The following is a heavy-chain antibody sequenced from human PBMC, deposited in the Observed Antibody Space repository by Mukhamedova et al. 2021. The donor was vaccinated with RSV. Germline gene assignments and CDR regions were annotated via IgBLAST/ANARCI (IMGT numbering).Heavy chain of an antibody. J-gene: IGHJ4*02. CDR3: ARYCSGGSCYSAADY. CDR2: ISSSSSYI. D-gene: IGHD2-15*01. Sequence: EWVSSISSSSSYIYYADSVKGRFTISRDNAKNSLYLQMNSLRAEDTAVYYCARYCSGGSCYSAADYWGQGTLVTVSS. V-gene: IGHV3-21*01.